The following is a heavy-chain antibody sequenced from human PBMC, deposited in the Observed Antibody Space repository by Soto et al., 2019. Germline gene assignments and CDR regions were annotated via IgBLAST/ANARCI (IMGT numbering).Heavy chain of an antibody. CDR2: IYYSGST. CDR3: ARVFHKGEYGMNV. V-gene: IGHV4-59*01. Sequence: SETLSLTCTVSGGSISSYYWSWIRQPPGKGLEWIGYIYYSGSTNYNPSLKSRVTISVDTSKNQFSLKLSSVTAADTAVYYCARVFHKGEYGMNVWGQGTTVTVSS. J-gene: IGHJ6*02. CDR1: GGSISSYY.